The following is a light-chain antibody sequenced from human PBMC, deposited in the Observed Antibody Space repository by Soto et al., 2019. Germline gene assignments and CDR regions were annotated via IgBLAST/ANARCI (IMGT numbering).Light chain of an antibody. Sequence: QSALTQPASVSASPGQSITISCTGPSTDVGAYNYVSWYQQHPGKAPKLIIYEVSNRPSGVSHRSSGSKSGNTASLTISGLQAEDEADYYCISSTPSSPVFGGGTKLTVL. CDR3: ISSTPSSPV. V-gene: IGLV2-14*01. CDR1: STDVGAYNY. J-gene: IGLJ2*01. CDR2: EVS.